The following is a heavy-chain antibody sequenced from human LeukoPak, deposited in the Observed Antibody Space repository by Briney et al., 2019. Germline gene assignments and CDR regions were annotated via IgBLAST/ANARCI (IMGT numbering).Heavy chain of an antibody. J-gene: IGHJ4*02. D-gene: IGHD3-10*01. CDR1: GFTFSSYA. V-gene: IGHV3-23*01. CDR2: ISGSGGST. CDR3: AKDPSGADSVGYFDY. Sequence: GGSLRLSCAASGFTFSSYAMSWVGQAPGKGREGVSAISGSGGSTYYAYSVTGRFTISRDNSKNTLYLQMNSLRAEDTAVYYCAKDPSGADSVGYFDYWGQGTLVTVSS.